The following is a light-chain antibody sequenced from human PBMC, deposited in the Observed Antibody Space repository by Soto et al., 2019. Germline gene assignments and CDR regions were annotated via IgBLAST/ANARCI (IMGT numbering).Light chain of an antibody. Sequence: EIVLTQSPDTLSLSPGESATLSCLASQRVSSSYLAWYQQKPGQAPRLLIYGASSRATGFPDRFSGSGSGTDFTLTISSLQPEDFATYFCQQLNSYPITFGQGTRLKIK. CDR3: QQLNSYPIT. V-gene: IGKV3D-20*02. CDR1: QRVSSSY. J-gene: IGKJ5*01. CDR2: GAS.